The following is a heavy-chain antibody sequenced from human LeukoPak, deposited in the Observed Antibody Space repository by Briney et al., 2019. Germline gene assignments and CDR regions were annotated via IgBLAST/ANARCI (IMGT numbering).Heavy chain of an antibody. CDR3: AKEDGTYYYYYMDV. D-gene: IGHD5-24*01. Sequence: PGGSLRLSCAASGFTFSSYGMHWVRQAPGKGLEWVAVIWYDGSNKYYADSVKGRFTISRDNSKNTLYLQMNSLRAEDTAVYYCAKEDGTYYYYYMDVWGKGTTVTVSS. CDR1: GFTFSSYG. V-gene: IGHV3-33*06. J-gene: IGHJ6*03. CDR2: IWYDGSNK.